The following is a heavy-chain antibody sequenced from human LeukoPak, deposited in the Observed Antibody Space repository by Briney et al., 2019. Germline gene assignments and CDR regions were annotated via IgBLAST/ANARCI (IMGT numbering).Heavy chain of an antibody. CDR1: GFTFSSYG. J-gene: IGHJ4*02. CDR3: ARAAYYYDFWSGYPDY. D-gene: IGHD3-3*01. V-gene: IGHV3-30*03. CDR2: ISYDGSNK. Sequence: GGSLRLSCAASGFTFSSYGMHWVRQAPGKGLEWVAVISYDGSNKYYADSVKGRFTISRDNSKNTLYLQMNSLRAEDTAVYYCARAAYYYDFWSGYPDYWGQGTLVTVSS.